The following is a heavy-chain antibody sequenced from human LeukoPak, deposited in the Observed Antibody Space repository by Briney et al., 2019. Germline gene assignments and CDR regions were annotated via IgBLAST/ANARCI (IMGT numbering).Heavy chain of an antibody. CDR2: TNRRGDIT. J-gene: IGHJ4*02. V-gene: IGHV3-20*01. D-gene: IGHD1-7*01. CDR1: GFTFSSYW. Sequence: PGGSLRLSCAASGFTFSSYWMSWVRQAPGKGLEWVSGTNRRGDITGYADFVKGRFTISRDNAKNSLYLQMNSLRVEDTALYHCARKGLGGELGGFDSWGQGTLVTASS. CDR3: ARKGLGGELGGFDS.